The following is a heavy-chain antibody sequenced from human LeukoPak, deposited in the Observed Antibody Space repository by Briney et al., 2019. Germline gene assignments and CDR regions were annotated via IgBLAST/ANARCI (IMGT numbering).Heavy chain of an antibody. CDR2: INHSGST. D-gene: IGHD3-22*01. CDR3: ARAPFSGYYYADAFDI. V-gene: IGHV4-34*01. CDR1: GGSFSGYY. Sequence: SETLSLTCAVYGGSFSGYYWSWIRQPPGKGLEWIGEINHSGSTNYNPSFKSRVTISVDTSKNQFSLKLSSVTAADTAVYYCARAPFSGYYYADAFDIWGQGTMVTVSS. J-gene: IGHJ3*02.